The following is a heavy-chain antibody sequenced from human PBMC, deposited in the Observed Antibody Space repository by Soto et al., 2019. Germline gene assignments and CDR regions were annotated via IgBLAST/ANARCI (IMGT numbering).Heavy chain of an antibody. CDR2: VKDSGHT. D-gene: IGHD5-12*01. J-gene: IGHJ4*02. CDR3: ARGQEGVVATH. V-gene: IGHV4-34*01. Sequence: QVQLQQWGAGLLKPSETLSLNCAVTGGSLSGYYWSWIRQPPGKGLEWIGEVKDSGHTNYSPSLMGRVTISSDTSNNQFSLRLNSVTAADTGVYYCARGQEGVVATHWDQGSLVTVSS. CDR1: GGSLSGYY.